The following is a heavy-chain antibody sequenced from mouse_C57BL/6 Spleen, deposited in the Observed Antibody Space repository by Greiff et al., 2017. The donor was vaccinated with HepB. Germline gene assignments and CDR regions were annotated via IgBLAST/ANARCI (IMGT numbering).Heavy chain of an antibody. Sequence: QVQLQQPGAELVKPGASVKLSCKASGYTFTSYWMQWVKQRPGQGLEWIGEIDPSDSYTNYNQKFKGKATLTVDTSSSTAYMQLSSLTSEDSAVYYCARRDYSTFMDYWGQGTSVTVSS. J-gene: IGHJ4*01. V-gene: IGHV1-50*01. CDR2: IDPSDSYT. CDR3: ARRDYSTFMDY. D-gene: IGHD2-5*01. CDR1: GYTFTSYW.